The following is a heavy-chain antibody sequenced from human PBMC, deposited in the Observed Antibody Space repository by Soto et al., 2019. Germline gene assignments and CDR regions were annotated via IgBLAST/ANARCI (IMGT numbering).Heavy chain of an antibody. CDR1: GGTFSSYA. CDR2: IIPIFGTA. Sequence: QVQLVQSGAEVKKPGSSVKVSCKASGGTFSSYAISWVRQAPGQGLEWMGGIIPIFGTANYAQKFQGRVTITAEESTSTAYMELSSLRSEDTAVYYCARDRNPDYDYVWGSYRVDAFDIWGQGTMVTVSS. V-gene: IGHV1-69*01. D-gene: IGHD3-16*02. CDR3: ARDRNPDYDYVWGSYRVDAFDI. J-gene: IGHJ3*02.